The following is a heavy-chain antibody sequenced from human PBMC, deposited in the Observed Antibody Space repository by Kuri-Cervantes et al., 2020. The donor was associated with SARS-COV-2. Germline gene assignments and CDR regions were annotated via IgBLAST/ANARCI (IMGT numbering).Heavy chain of an antibody. CDR2: ISYDGSNK. V-gene: IGHV3-30*05. J-gene: IGHJ6*02. Sequence: GESLKISCAASGFTFSSYSMNWVRQAPGKGLEWVAVISYDGSNKYYADSVKGRFTISRDNSKNTLYLQMNSLRAEDTAAYYCARGLRTSRVYYYYGMDVWGQGTTVTVSS. CDR1: GFTFSSYS. CDR3: ARGLRTSRVYYYYGMDV. D-gene: IGHD2-2*01.